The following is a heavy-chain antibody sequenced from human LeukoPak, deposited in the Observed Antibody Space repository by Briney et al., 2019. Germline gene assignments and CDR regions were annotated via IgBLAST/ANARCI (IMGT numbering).Heavy chain of an antibody. CDR3: ASMSGYYPSYYFDY. J-gene: IGHJ4*02. CDR2: ISAYNGNI. V-gene: IGHV1-18*01. Sequence: ASVKVSCKASGGTFSSYAISWERQAPGQGLEWLGWISAYNGNIDYAQKLQGRVTLTTDTSTSTAYMEVRSLRSDDTAVYYCASMSGYYPSYYFDYWGQGTLVTVSS. D-gene: IGHD3-3*01. CDR1: GGTFSSYA.